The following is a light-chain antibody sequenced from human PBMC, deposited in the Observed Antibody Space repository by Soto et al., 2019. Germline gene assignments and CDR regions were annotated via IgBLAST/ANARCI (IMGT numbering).Light chain of an antibody. Sequence: QSALTQPASVSGSPGQSITISCTGTSSDVGGYNYVSWYQQHPGKAPKLMIYDVSNRPSGVSNRFSGSKSGNTASLTISGXXXXXEADYYCSSYTSSYTLVFGGGTKLTVL. J-gene: IGLJ2*01. CDR3: SSYTSSYTLV. CDR2: DVS. V-gene: IGLV2-14*01. CDR1: SSDVGGYNY.